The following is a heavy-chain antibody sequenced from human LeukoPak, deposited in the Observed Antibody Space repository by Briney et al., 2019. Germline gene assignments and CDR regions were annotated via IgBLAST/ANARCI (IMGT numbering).Heavy chain of an antibody. CDR2: ISYDGSNK. CDR3: ARDDGYCSGGSCDGNLDY. V-gene: IGHV3-30-3*01. Sequence: GGSLRLSCAASGFTFSSYAMHWVRKAPGKGLEWVAVISYDGSNKYYADSVKGRFTISRDNSKNTLYLQMNSLRAEDTAVYYCARDDGYCSGGSCDGNLDYWGQGTLVTVSS. CDR1: GFTFSSYA. J-gene: IGHJ4*02. D-gene: IGHD2-15*01.